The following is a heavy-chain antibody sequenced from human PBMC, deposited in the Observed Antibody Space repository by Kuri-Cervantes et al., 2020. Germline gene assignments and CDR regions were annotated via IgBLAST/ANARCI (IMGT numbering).Heavy chain of an antibody. CDR1: GFTFSSYA. J-gene: IGHJ3*02. CDR2: ISGSGGST. D-gene: IGHD6-19*01. Sequence: GGSLRLSCAASGFTFSSYAMSWVRQAPGKGLEWVSAISGSGGSTYYADSVEGRFTISRDNSKNTLYLQMNSLRAEDTAVYYCAKSSRQWLRAFDIWGQGTMVTVSS. V-gene: IGHV3-23*01. CDR3: AKSSRQWLRAFDI.